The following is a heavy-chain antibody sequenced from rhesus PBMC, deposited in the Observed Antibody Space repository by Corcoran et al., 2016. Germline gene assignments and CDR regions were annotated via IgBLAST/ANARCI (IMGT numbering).Heavy chain of an antibody. CDR3: ARFSDWGDYYPLFDY. CDR1: GGSVSSSNW. CDR2: ISGSSGST. J-gene: IGHJ4*01. Sequence: QVQLQESGPGLVKPSENLSLTCAVSGGSVSSSNWWSWIRQPPGKGLELIGYISGSSGSTYYNPSLKSRVTISTYTSKNQFSLKLSSVTAADTAVYYCARFSDWGDYYPLFDYWGQGVLVTVSS. D-gene: IGHD3-34*01. V-gene: IGHV4-65*01.